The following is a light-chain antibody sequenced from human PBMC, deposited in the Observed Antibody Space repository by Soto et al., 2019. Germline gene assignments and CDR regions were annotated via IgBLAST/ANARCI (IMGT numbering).Light chain of an antibody. CDR1: QSVTNNY. CDR3: QQYGNTPRT. V-gene: IGKV3-20*01. CDR2: SAS. J-gene: IGKJ2*01. Sequence: EIVLTQSPGTLSLSPGERATLSCGASQSVTNNYLAGYQHKPGQAPRLLIYSASTRATGIPDRFSGSGSGTDFALTITRLEPEDFAVYYCQQYGNTPRTFGQGTKLEIK.